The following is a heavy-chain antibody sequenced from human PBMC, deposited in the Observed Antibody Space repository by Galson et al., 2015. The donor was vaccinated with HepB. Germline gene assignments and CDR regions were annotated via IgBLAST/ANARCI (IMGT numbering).Heavy chain of an antibody. D-gene: IGHD4-17*01. CDR1: GFTFDDYA. CDR2: ISYDGSNK. Sequence: SLRLSCAASGFTFDDYAMHWVRQAPGKGLEWVAVISYDGSNKYYADSVKGRFTISRDNSKNTLYLQMNSLRAGDTAVYYCAKDASDYGDYVGYYGMDVWGQGTTVTVSS. V-gene: IGHV3-30*18. CDR3: AKDASDYGDYVGYYGMDV. J-gene: IGHJ6*02.